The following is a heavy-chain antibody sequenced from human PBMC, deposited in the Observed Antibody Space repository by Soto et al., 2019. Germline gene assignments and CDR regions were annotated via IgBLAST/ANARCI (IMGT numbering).Heavy chain of an antibody. D-gene: IGHD5-12*01. CDR1: GYRFSSYY. CDR3: ARDSDIVTTPTPVSGAFDF. CDR2: IDPSDADT. J-gene: IGHJ3*01. Sequence: GASVQVSGKASGYRFSSYYMQWVRQAPGQGLQWRGIIDPSDADTNYAQKFQRRVTMTRDTSTSTVYTELSSLRSEDTAVYYCARDSDIVTTPTPVSGAFDFWGQGTMVSVPS. V-gene: IGHV1-46*03.